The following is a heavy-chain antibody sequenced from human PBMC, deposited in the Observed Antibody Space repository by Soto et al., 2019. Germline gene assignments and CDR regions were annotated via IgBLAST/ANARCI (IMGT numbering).Heavy chain of an antibody. CDR3: ARVLTTSYYYGMDV. J-gene: IGHJ6*02. CDR1: GFTFSSYS. Sequence: PGGSLRLSCAASGFTFSSYSMNWVRQAPGKGLEWVSYISSSSSTIYYADSVKGRFTISRDNAKNSLYLQMNSLRDEDTAVYYCARVLTTSYYYGMDVWGQGTTVTVSS. V-gene: IGHV3-48*02. D-gene: IGHD3-22*01. CDR2: ISSSSSTI.